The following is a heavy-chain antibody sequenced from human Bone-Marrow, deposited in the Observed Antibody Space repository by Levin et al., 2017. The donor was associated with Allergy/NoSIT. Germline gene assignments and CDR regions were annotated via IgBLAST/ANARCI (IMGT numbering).Heavy chain of an antibody. CDR2: IYYSGGT. Sequence: SQTLSLTCTVSGGSINSDDFYWSWVRQSPGKGLEWIGYIYYSGGTYYNPSLKSRVTISIQTSRNEFYLDLRSATASDTAVYYCARVREGYGEAPTGPYFDIWGPGTAITVSS. D-gene: IGHD5-24*01. V-gene: IGHV4-30-4*01. CDR1: GGSINSDDFY. J-gene: IGHJ4*02. CDR3: ARVREGYGEAPTGPYFDI.